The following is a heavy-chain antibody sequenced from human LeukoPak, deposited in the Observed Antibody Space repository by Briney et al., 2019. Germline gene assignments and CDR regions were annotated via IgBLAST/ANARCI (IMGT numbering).Heavy chain of an antibody. Sequence: SETLSLTCTVSGGSISSSSYYWGWIRQPPGKGLEWIGSIYYSGSTYYNPSLKSRVTISVDTSKNQFSLKLSSATAADTAVYYCATGYSSGWYLNYFDYWGQGTLVTVSS. CDR3: ATGYSSGWYLNYFDY. CDR1: GGSISSSSYY. J-gene: IGHJ4*02. V-gene: IGHV4-39*07. D-gene: IGHD6-19*01. CDR2: IYYSGST.